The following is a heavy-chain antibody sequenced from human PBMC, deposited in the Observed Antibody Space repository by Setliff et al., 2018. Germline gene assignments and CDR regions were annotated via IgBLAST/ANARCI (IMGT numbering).Heavy chain of an antibody. J-gene: IGHJ5*02. CDR1: GFSLNTTGEG. CDR2: VYWDGDQ. D-gene: IGHD6-6*01. Sequence: SGPTLVNPTQTLTLTCTFSGFSLNTTGEGVGWIRQPPGKALEWLALVYWDGDQRYSPSLNSRLSITKDSSKSQVFLTMTNMDPVDTATYYCALRRGNEWHLVRWFDPWGPGIQDTVSS. V-gene: IGHV2-5*02. CDR3: ALRRGNEWHLVRWFDP.